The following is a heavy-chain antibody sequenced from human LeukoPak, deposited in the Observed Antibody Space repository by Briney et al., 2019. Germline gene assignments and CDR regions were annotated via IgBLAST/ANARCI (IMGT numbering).Heavy chain of an antibody. D-gene: IGHD2-21*02. J-gene: IGHJ4*02. Sequence: AGGSLRLSCAASGFTFSSYAMSWVRQAPGKGLEWVSAISGSGGSTYYADSVKGRFTISRDNSKNTLYLQMNSLRAEDTAVYYCVRGELVVTVRYFDFWGQGTLVTVSS. CDR2: ISGSGGST. CDR1: GFTFSSYA. CDR3: VRGELVVTVRYFDF. V-gene: IGHV3-23*01.